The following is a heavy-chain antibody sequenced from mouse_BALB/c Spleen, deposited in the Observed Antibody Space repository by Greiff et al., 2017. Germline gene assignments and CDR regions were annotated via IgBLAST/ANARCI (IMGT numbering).Heavy chain of an antibody. CDR2: IYPGSGNT. J-gene: IGHJ3*01. Sequence: QVQLKESGAELVRPGTSVKISCKASGYAFTNYWLGWVKQRPGHGLEWIGDIYPGSGNTYYNEKFKGKATLTADKSSSTAYMQLSSLTSEDSAVYFCAKNYDGYYLAWFAYWGQGTLVTVSA. CDR3: AKNYDGYYLAWFAY. D-gene: IGHD2-3*01. CDR1: GYAFTNYW. V-gene: IGHV1-63*01.